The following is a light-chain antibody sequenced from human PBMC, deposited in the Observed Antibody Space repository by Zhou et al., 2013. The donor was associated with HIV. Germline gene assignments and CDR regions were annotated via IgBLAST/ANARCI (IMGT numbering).Light chain of an antibody. V-gene: IGKV3-20*01. CDR2: DAS. CDR3: QQYDKWPLT. CDR1: QSVSSSY. J-gene: IGKJ5*01. Sequence: EIVLTQSPGTLSLSPGERATLSCKASQSVSSSYLAWYQQKPGQAPRLLIYDASNRATGIPARFSGSGSGTEFTLTISSMQPEDFAVYHCQQYDKWPLTFGQGTRLEIK.